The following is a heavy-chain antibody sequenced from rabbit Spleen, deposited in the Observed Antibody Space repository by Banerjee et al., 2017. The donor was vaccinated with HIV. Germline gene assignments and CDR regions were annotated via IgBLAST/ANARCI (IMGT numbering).Heavy chain of an antibody. V-gene: IGHV1S45*01. CDR1: GFSFSSYY. D-gene: IGHD6-1*01. J-gene: IGHJ4*01. CDR3: ARSYPGAGGYGYAVFGL. Sequence: QEQLVESGGDLVQPEGSLTLTCTASGFSFSSYYMCWVRQAPGKGLEWIACIHAGSGGSTYYASWAKGRFTISKTSSTTVTLQMTSLTAADTATYFCARSYPGAGGYGYAVFGLWGPGTLVTVS. CDR2: IHAGSGGST.